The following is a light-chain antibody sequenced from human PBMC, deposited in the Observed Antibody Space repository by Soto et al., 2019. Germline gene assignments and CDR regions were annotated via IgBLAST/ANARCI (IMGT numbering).Light chain of an antibody. V-gene: IGKV1-5*03. Sequence: DIQMTQSPSTLSGSVGDRVTITCRASQTISSWLAWYQQKPGKAPKLLIYKASTLQSGVPSRFSGSGSGTEFTLTLSSLQPDDFAVYYCQQYHGYPWTFGQGTKVDIK. CDR3: QQYHGYPWT. CDR2: KAS. J-gene: IGKJ1*01. CDR1: QTISSW.